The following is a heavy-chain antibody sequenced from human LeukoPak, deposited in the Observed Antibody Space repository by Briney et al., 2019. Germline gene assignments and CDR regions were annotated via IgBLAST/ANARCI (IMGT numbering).Heavy chain of an antibody. CDR1: GYTFTSYD. Sequence: ASVKVSCKASGYTFTSYDINWVRRATGQGLEWMGWMNPNSGNTGYAQKFQGRVTMTRNTSISTAYMELSSLRSEDTAVYYCARVNDFWSGSRRGYFDYWGQGTLVTVSS. V-gene: IGHV1-8*01. J-gene: IGHJ4*02. D-gene: IGHD3-3*01. CDR3: ARVNDFWSGSRRGYFDY. CDR2: MNPNSGNT.